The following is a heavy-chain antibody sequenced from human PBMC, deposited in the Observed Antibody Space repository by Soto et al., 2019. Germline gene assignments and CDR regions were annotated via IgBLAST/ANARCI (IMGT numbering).Heavy chain of an antibody. Sequence: GGSLRLSCAASGFSFSDYSMNWVRQAPGKGLEWLAYIRDGVGSIKYADSVEGRFTISRDNAKNSLYLQMNSLRDEDTAVYYCARDHRYALDIRGQGTRVTVSS. CDR1: GFSFSDYS. V-gene: IGHV3-48*02. CDR3: ARDHRYALDI. CDR2: IRDGVGSI. J-gene: IGHJ3*02.